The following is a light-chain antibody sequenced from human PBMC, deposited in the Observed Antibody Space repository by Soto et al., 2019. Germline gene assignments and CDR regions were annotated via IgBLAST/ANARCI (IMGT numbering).Light chain of an antibody. V-gene: IGKV3-20*01. J-gene: IGKJ4*01. CDR3: QQYGSSPLT. CDR1: QSVSSSY. CDR2: VAS. Sequence: EIVLTQSPGTLSLSPGERATLSCRASQSVSSSYLAWYQQKPGQAPRLLIYVASSRATGIPDRFSGSGLVTDFTLTITRLEPEDFAVYYCQQYGSSPLTFGGGPKVEIK.